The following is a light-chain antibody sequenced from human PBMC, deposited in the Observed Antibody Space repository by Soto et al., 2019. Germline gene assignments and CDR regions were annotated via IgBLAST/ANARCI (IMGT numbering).Light chain of an antibody. CDR2: WAS. V-gene: IGKV4-1*01. Sequence: DIVMTQSPDSLAVSLGERATINCKSSQSVLYSSNNKNYLAWYQQKPGQPPKLLIYWASSRESGVPDRFSGSGSWTDFTLTINSLQAEDVAVYSCQQYYSVPYTFGQGTKLEI. CDR1: QSVLYSSNNKNY. CDR3: QQYYSVPYT. J-gene: IGKJ2*01.